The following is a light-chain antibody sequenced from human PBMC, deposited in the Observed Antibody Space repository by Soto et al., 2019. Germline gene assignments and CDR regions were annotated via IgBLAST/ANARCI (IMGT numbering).Light chain of an antibody. CDR2: KAS. CDR1: HNISSW. Sequence: DIQITQSPSTLCGSVGDKVPITWRDSHNISSWLAWYQQKPGKAPKLLIYKASTLKSGVPSRFSGSGSGTEFTLTISSLQPDDFATYYCQHYNSYSEAFGQGTKVDIK. V-gene: IGKV1-5*03. J-gene: IGKJ1*01. CDR3: QHYNSYSEA.